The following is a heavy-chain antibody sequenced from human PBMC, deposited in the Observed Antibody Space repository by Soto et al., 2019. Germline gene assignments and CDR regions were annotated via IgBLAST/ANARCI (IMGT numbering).Heavy chain of an antibody. CDR2: INSDGSST. CDR1: GFTFSSYW. V-gene: IGHV3-74*01. J-gene: IGHJ6*02. CDR3: ARGEYYYGMDV. Sequence: GGSLRLSCAASGFTFSSYWMHWVRQAPGKGLVWVSRINSDGSSTSYADSVKGRFTISRDDAKNTLYLQMNSLRAEDTAVYYCARGEYYYGMDVWGQGTTVTVSS.